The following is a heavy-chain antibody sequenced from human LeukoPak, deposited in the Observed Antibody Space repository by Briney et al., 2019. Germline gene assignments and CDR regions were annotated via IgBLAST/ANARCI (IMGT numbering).Heavy chain of an antibody. CDR2: ISSSSGSI. V-gene: IGHV3-21*01. Sequence: GGSLRLSCAPSGFTFSIVSMNWVRQAPGKGLDWGSSISSSSGSIYYADSLKGRFTISRDNAKNSLYLQMDSLRAEDTAVYYCARDTTYCGGGCYSLTDYWGQGTLVSVSS. D-gene: IGHD2-21*02. CDR1: GFTFSIVS. CDR3: ARDTTYCGGGCYSLTDY. J-gene: IGHJ4*02.